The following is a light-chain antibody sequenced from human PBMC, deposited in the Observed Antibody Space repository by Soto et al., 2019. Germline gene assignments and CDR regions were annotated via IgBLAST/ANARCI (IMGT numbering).Light chain of an antibody. CDR1: QDVRGA. CDR2: DVS. Sequence: AIQLTQSPSSLSASVGDRVTITCRASQDVRGALAWYQQKPGQAPTILIYDVSRLESGVPSRFSGSSSGTDFTLTISSLQPIDFAAYYWQQFNSYPITFGQGTRLEIK. CDR3: QQFNSYPIT. J-gene: IGKJ5*01. V-gene: IGKV1-13*02.